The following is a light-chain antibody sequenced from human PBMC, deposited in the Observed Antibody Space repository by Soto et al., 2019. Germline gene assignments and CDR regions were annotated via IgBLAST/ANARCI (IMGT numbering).Light chain of an antibody. Sequence: QSALTQPASVSGSPGQSITISCTGTSNDVGSYNLVSWYQQHPGKAPKLMIYEGSKRPSGVFNRFSGSKSGNTASLIISGLQAEDEADYYCCSYAGSSTYVFGTGTKVTVL. CDR1: SNDVGSYNL. V-gene: IGLV2-23*01. CDR3: CSYAGSSTYV. J-gene: IGLJ1*01. CDR2: EGS.